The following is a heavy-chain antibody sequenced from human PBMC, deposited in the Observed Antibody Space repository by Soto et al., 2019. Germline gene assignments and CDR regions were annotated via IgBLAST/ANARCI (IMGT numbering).Heavy chain of an antibody. V-gene: IGHV3-48*02. CDR2: ISSSSSTI. D-gene: IGHD2-2*01. CDR1: GFTFSSYS. Sequence: GGSLRLSCAASGFTFSSYSMNWVRQAPGKGLEWVSYISSSSSTIYYADSVKGRFTISRDNAKNSLYLQMNSLRDEDTAVYYCARDAPPSPDIVLVPAASDYYYYGMDVWGQGTTVTVSS. CDR3: ARDAPPSPDIVLVPAASDYYYYGMDV. J-gene: IGHJ6*02.